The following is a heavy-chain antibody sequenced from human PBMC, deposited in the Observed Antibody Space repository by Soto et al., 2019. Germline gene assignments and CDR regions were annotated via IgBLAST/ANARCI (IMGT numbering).Heavy chain of an antibody. CDR3: ARDNSSPRNYYYYYGMDV. CDR2: IYYSGST. D-gene: IGHD6-13*01. V-gene: IGHV4-31*03. CDR1: GGSISSGGYY. J-gene: IGHJ6*02. Sequence: SETLSLTCTVSGGSISSGGYYWSWIRQHPGKGLEWIGYIYYSGSTYYNPSLKSRVTISVDTSKNQFSLKLSSVTVADTAVYYCARDNSSPRNYYYYYGMDVWGQGTTVTVSS.